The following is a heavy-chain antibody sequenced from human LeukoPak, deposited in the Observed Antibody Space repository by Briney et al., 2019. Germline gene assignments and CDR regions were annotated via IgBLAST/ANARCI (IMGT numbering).Heavy chain of an antibody. V-gene: IGHV1-2*02. D-gene: IGHD5-24*01. CDR3: VRERGYNSASDFDY. Sequence: GASVKVSCKASGYTFTGYYMHWVRQAPGQGLEWMGWINPNSGGTNYAQKFQGRVTMTRDTSISTAYMELSRLRSDDTAVYYCVRERGYNSASDFDYWGQGTLVTVSS. CDR1: GYTFTGYY. CDR2: INPNSGGT. J-gene: IGHJ4*02.